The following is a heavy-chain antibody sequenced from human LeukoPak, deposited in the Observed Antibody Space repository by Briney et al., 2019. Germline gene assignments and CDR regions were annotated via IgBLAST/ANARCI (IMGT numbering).Heavy chain of an antibody. CDR3: ARDLEVAAAPDY. CDR2: ISSSSSYI. V-gene: IGHV3-21*01. CDR1: GFTFSSYN. Sequence: GGSLRLSCAASGFTFSSYNMNWVRQAPGKGLEWVSSISSSSSYIYYADSVKGRFTISRDNAKNSLYLQMKSLRAEDTAVYYCARDLEVAAAPDYWGQGTLVTVSS. D-gene: IGHD2-15*01. J-gene: IGHJ4*02.